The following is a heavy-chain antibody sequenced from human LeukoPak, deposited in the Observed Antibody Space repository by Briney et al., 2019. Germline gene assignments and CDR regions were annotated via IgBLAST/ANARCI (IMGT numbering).Heavy chain of an antibody. J-gene: IGHJ6*04. CDR2: ISSSSSYI. CDR1: GFTFSSYS. Sequence: GGSLRLSCAASGFTFSSYSMNWVRQAPGKGLEWVSSISSSSSYIYYADSVKGRFTISRDNAKNSLYLQMNSLRAEDTAVYYCARDLVIAAAGTKFYYCYGMDVWGKGTTVTVSP. D-gene: IGHD6-13*01. V-gene: IGHV3-21*01. CDR3: ARDLVIAAAGTKFYYCYGMDV.